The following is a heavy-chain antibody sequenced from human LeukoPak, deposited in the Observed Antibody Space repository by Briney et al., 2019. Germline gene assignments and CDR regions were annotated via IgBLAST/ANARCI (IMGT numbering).Heavy chain of an antibody. D-gene: IGHD3-22*01. Sequence: ASVKVSCKASGYTFTGYYMHWVRQAPGQGLEWMGWINPNTGNTNYAQKLQGRVTMTTDTSTSTAYMELRSLRSDDTAVYYCARVPPDSSGYYVYYFDYWGQGTLVTVSS. J-gene: IGHJ4*02. CDR2: INPNTGNT. V-gene: IGHV1-18*04. CDR1: GYTFTGYY. CDR3: ARVPPDSSGYYVYYFDY.